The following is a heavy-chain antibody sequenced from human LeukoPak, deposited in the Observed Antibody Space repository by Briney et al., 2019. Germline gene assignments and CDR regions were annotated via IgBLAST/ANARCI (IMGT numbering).Heavy chain of an antibody. CDR3: ARVMYTNWFDP. D-gene: IGHD1-14*01. V-gene: IGHV4-38-2*02. CDR2: IYYSGST. CDR1: GYSVSSGFY. J-gene: IGHJ5*02. Sequence: SETLSLTCSVSGYSVSSGFYWGWIRQPPGKGLEWIGSIYYSGSTYYNPSLKSRVTISVDTSKNQFSLKLSSVTAADTAVYYCARVMYTNWFDPWGQGTLVTVSS.